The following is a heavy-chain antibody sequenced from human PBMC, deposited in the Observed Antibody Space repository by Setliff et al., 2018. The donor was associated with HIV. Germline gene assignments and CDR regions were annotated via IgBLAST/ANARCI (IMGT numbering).Heavy chain of an antibody. V-gene: IGHV3-49*04. CDR2: IRSKTYGGTT. J-gene: IGHJ6*03. CDR3: TREDVKVSEWPIHYYMDA. CDR1: GFTFRDYA. Sequence: LRLSCIGSGFTFRDYAMSWVRQAPGKGLEWVSFIRSKTYGGTTEYAASVKGRFTISRDDSKSIAYLQMNSLKTEDTAVYYCTREDVKVSEWPIHYYMDAWGKGTTVTVS. D-gene: IGHD3-3*01.